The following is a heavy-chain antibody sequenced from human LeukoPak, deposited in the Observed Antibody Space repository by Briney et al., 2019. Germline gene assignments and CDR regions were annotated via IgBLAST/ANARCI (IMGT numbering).Heavy chain of an antibody. CDR2: IRYDGSNK. J-gene: IGHJ3*02. V-gene: IGHV3-30*02. CDR1: GFTFSSYG. Sequence: GGSLRLSCAASGFTFSSYGMHWVRQAPGKGLEWVAFIRYDGSNKYYADSVKGRFTISRDNSKNTLYLQLNSLRAEDTAVYYCAKDQWGYSGYDGDAFDIWGQGTMVTVSS. CDR3: AKDQWGYSGYDGDAFDI. D-gene: IGHD5-12*01.